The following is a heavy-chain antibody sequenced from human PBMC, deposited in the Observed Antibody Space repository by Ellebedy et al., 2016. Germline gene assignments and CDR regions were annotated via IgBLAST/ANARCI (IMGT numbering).Heavy chain of an antibody. V-gene: IGHV4-59*01. D-gene: IGHD3-10*01. J-gene: IGHJ6*02. CDR3: AREIRWYGELNTFYSAGMDV. Sequence: SETLSLXXTVSGASISTYYWGWIRQSPGKGLEWIGYIHHSGSTSYSPSLESRVLISIDTSKNQFSLKLSSVTAADTATYYCAREIRWYGELNTFYSAGMDVWGQGTTVIVSS. CDR1: GASISTYY. CDR2: IHHSGST.